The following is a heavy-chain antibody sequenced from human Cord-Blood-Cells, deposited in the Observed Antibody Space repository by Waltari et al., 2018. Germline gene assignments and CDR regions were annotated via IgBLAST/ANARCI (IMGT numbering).Heavy chain of an antibody. D-gene: IGHD4-4*01. CDR3: ARLRTSEIDYSNYALDY. CDR1: GGSIRSSSYY. J-gene: IGHJ4*02. Sequence: QLQLQESGPGLVKPSETLSLTCTVSGGSIRSSSYYWGWIRQPPGKGLEWIGSIYYSGSTDDNPSIKSRVTISVDTSKNQFSLKLSSVTAADTAVYYCARLRTSEIDYSNYALDYWGQGTLVTVSS. CDR2: IYYSGST. V-gene: IGHV4-39*01.